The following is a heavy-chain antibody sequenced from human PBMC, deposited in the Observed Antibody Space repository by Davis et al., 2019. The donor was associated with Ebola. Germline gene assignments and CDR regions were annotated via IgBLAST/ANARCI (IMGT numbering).Heavy chain of an antibody. V-gene: IGHV5-10-1*01. CDR2: IAPSDPYT. J-gene: IGHJ6*02. CDR3: ARVKYSSSTYYYYGMDV. Sequence: SWTRQHPGKGLEWMGRIAPSDPYTNYSPSFQGHVTISADKSISTAYLQWSSLKASDTAMYYCARVKYSSSTYYYYGMDVWGQGTTVTVSS. D-gene: IGHD6-6*01.